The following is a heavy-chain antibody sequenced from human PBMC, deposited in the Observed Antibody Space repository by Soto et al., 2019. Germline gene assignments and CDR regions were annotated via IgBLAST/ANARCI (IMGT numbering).Heavy chain of an antibody. CDR1: GGTFSSYA. J-gene: IGHJ6*02. D-gene: IGHD6-13*01. CDR3: ASSIAAAGYYYYGMDV. V-gene: IGHV1-69*04. Sequence: ASVKVSCKASGGTFSSYAISWVRQAPGQGLEWMGRIIPILGIANYAQKFQGRVTITADKSTSTAYMELSSLRSEDTAVYYCASSIAAAGYYYYGMDVWGQGTTVTVSS. CDR2: IIPILGIA.